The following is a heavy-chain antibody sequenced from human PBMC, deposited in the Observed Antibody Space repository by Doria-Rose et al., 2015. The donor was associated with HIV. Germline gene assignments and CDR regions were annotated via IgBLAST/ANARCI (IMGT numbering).Heavy chain of an antibody. D-gene: IGHD6-13*01. CDR1: GVSLSSPGMG. CDR2: IFSDDER. Sequence: SGPVLVKPTETLTLTCTVSGVSLSSPGMGVSWICQPPGKALEWLANIFSDDERSYNTYLTSRLTISRGTSKSQVVLTMTDMDPVDTATYYCARIKSSRWYHKYYFDFWGQGTPVIVSA. V-gene: IGHV2-26*01. CDR3: ARIKSSRWYHKYYFDF. J-gene: IGHJ4*02.